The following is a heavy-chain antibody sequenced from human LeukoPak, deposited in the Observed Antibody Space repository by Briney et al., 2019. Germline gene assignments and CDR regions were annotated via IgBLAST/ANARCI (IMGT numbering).Heavy chain of an antibody. D-gene: IGHD6-13*01. Sequence: GGSLRLACAVSGFTFTDYWMNWVRQAPGKGLEWVASIRKDGSEKTYVDSVKGRFTISRDNTKNSLSLQVNSLRAEDTAVYYCARDGTAAGLYFDLWGQGTLVTVSS. V-gene: IGHV3-7*01. J-gene: IGHJ4*01. CDR3: ARDGTAAGLYFDL. CDR2: IRKDGSEK. CDR1: GFTFTDYW.